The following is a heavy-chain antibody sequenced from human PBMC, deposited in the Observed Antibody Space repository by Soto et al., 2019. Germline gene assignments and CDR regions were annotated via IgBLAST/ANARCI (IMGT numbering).Heavy chain of an antibody. Sequence: GGSLRLSCAASGFTVSSNYMSWVRQAPGKGLEWVSVLYSGGTTYYADSVKGRFTISRDNSKNTLYLQMNSLRAEDTAMYYCARVVVESTAYDAFDIWGQGTMVTVSS. CDR3: ARVVVESTAYDAFDI. V-gene: IGHV3-53*01. D-gene: IGHD2-2*01. CDR1: GFTVSSNY. CDR2: LYSGGTT. J-gene: IGHJ3*02.